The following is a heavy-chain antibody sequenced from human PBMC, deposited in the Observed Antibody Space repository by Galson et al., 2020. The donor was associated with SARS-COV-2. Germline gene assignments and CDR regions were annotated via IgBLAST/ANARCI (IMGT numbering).Heavy chain of an antibody. V-gene: IGHV3-30*04. CDR1: GFTFSSYA. D-gene: IGHD3-16*01. CDR3: ARDLRSREVYDHPG. J-gene: IGHJ4*02. Sequence: GESLKISCAASGFTFSSYAMHWVRQAPGKGLEWVAVISYDGSNKYYADSVKGRFTISRDNSKNTLYLQMNSLRAEDTAVYYCARDLRSREVYDHPGWGQGTLVTVSS. CDR2: ISYDGSNK.